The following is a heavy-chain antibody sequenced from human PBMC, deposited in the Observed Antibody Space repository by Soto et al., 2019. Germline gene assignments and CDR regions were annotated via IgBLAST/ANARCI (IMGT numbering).Heavy chain of an antibody. J-gene: IGHJ6*02. D-gene: IGHD5-18*01. Sequence: QMQLVQSGPEVKKPGTSVKVSCKASGFTFTSSAVQWVRQAPGQRLEWMGWIVVGSGNTNYDQKVHDRDTLTRDMSPSTAHLELSSLTSEDAAVYYWAALTSGQLWSSAYYCYGMDFLGQGTTVTVSS. CDR3: AALTSGQLWSSAYYCYGMDF. CDR1: GFTFTSSA. CDR2: IVVGSGNT. V-gene: IGHV1-58*01.